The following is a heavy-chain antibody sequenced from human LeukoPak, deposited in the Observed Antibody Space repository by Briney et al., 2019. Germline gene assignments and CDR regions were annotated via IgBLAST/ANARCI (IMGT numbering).Heavy chain of an antibody. D-gene: IGHD3-10*01. CDR3: ARDSPMVRGRGWFDP. V-gene: IGHV1-18*01. CDR1: GYTFTIYG. CDR2: ISAYNGNT. Sequence: AASVTVSFKASGYTFTIYGISWVRQAPGQGLEWMGWISAYNGNTNYAQKLQGRVTMTTDTSTSTAYMELRSLRSDDTAVYYCARDSPMVRGRGWFDPWGQGTLVTVSS. J-gene: IGHJ5*02.